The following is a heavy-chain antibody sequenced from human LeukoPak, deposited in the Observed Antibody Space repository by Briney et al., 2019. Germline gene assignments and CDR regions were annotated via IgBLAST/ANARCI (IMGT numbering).Heavy chain of an antibody. Sequence: ASVKVSCKASGGTFSNYAISWVRQAPGQGLEWMGRIIPILGVANYAQNFQGRVTITVDKTTSTVYMELSSLASDDTAMYYCARALRGGDYSADYWGQGTLVTVSS. V-gene: IGHV1-69*04. CDR1: GGTFSNYA. CDR3: ARALRGGDYSADY. D-gene: IGHD2-15*01. J-gene: IGHJ4*02. CDR2: IIPILGVA.